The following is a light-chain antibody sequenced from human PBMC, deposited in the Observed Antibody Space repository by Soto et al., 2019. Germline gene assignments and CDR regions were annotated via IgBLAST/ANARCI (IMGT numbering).Light chain of an antibody. CDR3: QQYNSYPL. CDR1: QSVSSK. Sequence: EMVLTQSPATLSVSPGERATLSCRASQSVSSKLAWYQQKRGQAHRLLIYDASTMATAIPARFSGSGSGTAFTLTIGSLQSEYFAVYYCQQYNSYPLFGQGTNLDI. CDR2: DAS. V-gene: IGKV3-15*01. J-gene: IGKJ2*01.